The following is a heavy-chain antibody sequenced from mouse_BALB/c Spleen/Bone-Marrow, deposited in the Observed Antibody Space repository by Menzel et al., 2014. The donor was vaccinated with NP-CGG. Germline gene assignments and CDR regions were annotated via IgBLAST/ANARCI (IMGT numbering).Heavy chain of an antibody. CDR2: IDPANGNT. V-gene: IGHV14-3*02. Sequence: VQLQQSGAELVKPGASVKLSCTASGFNIKDTYMHWVKQRPEQGLEWIGRIDPANGNTKYDPKFQGKATITADTSSNTASLQLSSLTSEDTAVYYCALLLRYYAMDYRGQGTSVTVSS. J-gene: IGHJ4*01. D-gene: IGHD1-1*01. CDR1: GFNIKDTY. CDR3: ALLLRYYAMDY.